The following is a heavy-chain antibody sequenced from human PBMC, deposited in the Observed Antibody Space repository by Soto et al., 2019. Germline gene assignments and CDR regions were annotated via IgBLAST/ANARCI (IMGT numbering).Heavy chain of an antibody. CDR1: AFSSHHHA. J-gene: IGHJ6*02. V-gene: IGHV3-9*02. D-gene: IGHD3-16*01. Sequence: GGSLRLSCVASAFSSHHHAIHWVRQGPGKGLEWVSGIHWKNGATGYADSVKGRFTIFKDNVKNSVYLQMNSLRTDDTAFYYCTEDILPGGADVWGQGTTVTVSS. CDR3: TEDILPGGADV. CDR2: IHWKNGAT.